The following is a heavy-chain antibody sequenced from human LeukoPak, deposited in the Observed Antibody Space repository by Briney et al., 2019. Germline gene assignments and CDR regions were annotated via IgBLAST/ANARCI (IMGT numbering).Heavy chain of an antibody. V-gene: IGHV4-59*01. Sequence: SETLSLTYTVSGGSISSYYWSWIRQPPGKGLEWIGYIYYSGSTNYNPSLKSRVTISVDTSKNQFSLKLSSVTAADTAVYYCAREVYYYYYMDVWGKGTTVTVSS. CDR3: AREVYYYYYMDV. CDR1: GGSISSYY. CDR2: IYYSGST. J-gene: IGHJ6*03.